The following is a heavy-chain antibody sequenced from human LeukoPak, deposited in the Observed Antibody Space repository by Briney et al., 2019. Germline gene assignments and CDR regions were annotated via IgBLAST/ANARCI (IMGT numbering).Heavy chain of an antibody. J-gene: IGHJ6*02. CDR2: IKSKTDCGTT. Sequence: GGPLGLSCAASGFTFSSYAMHWVRQAPGKGLEWVGRIKSKTDCGTTDYAAPVKGRFTISRDDSKNTLYLQMNSLKTEGTAVYYCTTARAMVTYYYYYYGMDVWGQGTTVTVSS. D-gene: IGHD5-18*01. CDR1: GFTFSSYA. CDR3: TTARAMVTYYYYYYGMDV. V-gene: IGHV3-15*01.